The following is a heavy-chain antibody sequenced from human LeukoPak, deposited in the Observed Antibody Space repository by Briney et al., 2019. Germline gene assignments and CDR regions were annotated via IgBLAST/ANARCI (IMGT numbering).Heavy chain of an antibody. D-gene: IGHD6-19*01. CDR3: ARSSGSPGYYGMDV. CDR1: GFTVSSNY. V-gene: IGHV3-53*01. CDR2: IYSGGST. Sequence: GGSLRLSCAASGFTVSSNYMSWVRQAPGKGLEWVSVIYSGGSTYYADSVKGRFTISRDNSKNTLYLQMNSLRAEDTAVYYCARSSGSPGYYGMDVWGQGTTVTVSS. J-gene: IGHJ6*02.